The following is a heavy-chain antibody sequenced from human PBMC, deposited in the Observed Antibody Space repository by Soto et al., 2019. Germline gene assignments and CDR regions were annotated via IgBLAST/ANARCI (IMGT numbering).Heavy chain of an antibody. CDR1: GGSISSSSYY. Sequence: SETLSLTCTVSGGSISSSSYYWGWIRHPPGKGLEWIGSIYYSGSTYYNPSLKSRVTISVDTSKNQFSLKLSSVTAADTAVYYCARRVETTVTTGFDYWGQGTLVTVSS. CDR2: IYYSGST. V-gene: IGHV4-39*01. J-gene: IGHJ4*02. D-gene: IGHD4-4*01. CDR3: ARRVETTVTTGFDY.